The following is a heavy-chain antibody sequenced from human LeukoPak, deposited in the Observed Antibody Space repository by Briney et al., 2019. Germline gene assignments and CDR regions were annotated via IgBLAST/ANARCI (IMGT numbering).Heavy chain of an antibody. J-gene: IGHJ3*02. CDR2: IYYSGST. V-gene: IGHV4-59*01. D-gene: IGHD3-3*01. CDR3: ARERVDFWSGLRGGAFDI. CDR1: GGSISSYY. Sequence: PSETLSLTCTVSGGSISSYYWSWIRQPPGKGLEWIGYIYYSGSTNYNPSLKSRVTISVDTSKNQFSLKLSSVTAADTAVYYCARERVDFWSGLRGGAFDIWGQGTMVTVSS.